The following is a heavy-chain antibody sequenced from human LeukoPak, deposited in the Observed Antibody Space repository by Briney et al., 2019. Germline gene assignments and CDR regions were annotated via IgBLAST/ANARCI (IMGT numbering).Heavy chain of an antibody. CDR3: VRDRSRPNPFFDS. V-gene: IGHV4-30-2*05. CDR2: IHHSGSAY. D-gene: IGHD6-13*01. J-gene: IGHJ4*02. Sequence: PSETLSLTCAVSGGSISSGTYSWNWIRQPPGKGLEWIGYIHHSGSAYYYNPSLKSRVTMSVDTSKNQFSLKLSSVGAADTAVYYCVRDRSRPNPFFDSWGQGTLVTVSS. CDR1: GGSISSGTYS.